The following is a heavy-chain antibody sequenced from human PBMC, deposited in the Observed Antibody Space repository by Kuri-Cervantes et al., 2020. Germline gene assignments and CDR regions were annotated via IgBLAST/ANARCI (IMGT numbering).Heavy chain of an antibody. Sequence: GGSLRLSCAASGFTFSSYGMHWVRQAPGKGLEWVAVISYDGSNKHYADSVKGRFTISRDNAKNSLYLQMNSLRAEDTAVYYCARDIARRQSYSSSALGIYYYGMDVWGQGTMVTVSS. D-gene: IGHD6-6*01. CDR1: GFTFSSYG. CDR3: ARDIARRQSYSSSALGIYYYGMDV. J-gene: IGHJ6*02. CDR2: ISYDGSNK. V-gene: IGHV3-30*03.